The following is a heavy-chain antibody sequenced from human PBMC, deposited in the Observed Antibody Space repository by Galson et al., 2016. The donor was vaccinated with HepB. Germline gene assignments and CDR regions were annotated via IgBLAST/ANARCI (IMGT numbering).Heavy chain of an antibody. J-gene: IGHJ3*02. CDR3: ARTSAYFTDSSGYYLSGNAFEI. V-gene: IGHV4-59*01. CDR2: IYYSGST. Sequence: SETLSLTCSVSGGSMNNSHWSWIRQSPGKGLEWLANIYYSGSTHYNPSLKSLFSISVDTSENQFSLRLSSVTAADTAVYYCARTSAYFTDSSGYYLSGNAFEIWGQGTMVTVSS. D-gene: IGHD3-22*01. CDR1: GGSMNNSH.